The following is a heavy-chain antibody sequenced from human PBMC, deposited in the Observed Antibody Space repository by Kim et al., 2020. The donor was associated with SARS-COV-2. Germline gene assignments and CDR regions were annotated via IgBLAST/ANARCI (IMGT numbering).Heavy chain of an antibody. CDR3: ARARYCSSTSCYRGGDY. V-gene: IGHV7-4-1*02. CDR1: GYTFTSYA. D-gene: IGHD2-2*02. J-gene: IGHJ4*02. Sequence: ASVKVSCKASGYTFTSYAMNWVRQAPGQGLEWMGWINTNTGNPTYAQGFTGRFVFSLDTSVSTAYLQISSLKAEDTAVYYCARARYCSSTSCYRGGDYWGQGTLVTVSS. CDR2: INTNTGNP.